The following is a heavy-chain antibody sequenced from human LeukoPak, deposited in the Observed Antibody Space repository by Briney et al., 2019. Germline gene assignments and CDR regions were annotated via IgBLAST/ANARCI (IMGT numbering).Heavy chain of an antibody. CDR1: GYTFTSYG. Sequence: ASVKVSCKASGYTFTSYGISWVRQAPGQGLEWMGWISAYKGNTNYAQKLQGRVTMATDTSTSTAYMELRSLRSDDTAVYYCARDPPYGSGSSGYFDYWGQGTLVTVSS. V-gene: IGHV1-18*01. CDR2: ISAYKGNT. D-gene: IGHD3-10*01. J-gene: IGHJ4*02. CDR3: ARDPPYGSGSSGYFDY.